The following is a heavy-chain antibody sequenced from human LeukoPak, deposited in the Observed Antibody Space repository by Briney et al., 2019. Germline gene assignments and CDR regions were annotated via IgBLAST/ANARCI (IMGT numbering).Heavy chain of an antibody. D-gene: IGHD5-18*01. J-gene: IGHJ4*02. Sequence: SETLSLTCTVSGGSISSYYWSWIRQPPGKGLEWIGYIYYSGSTNYNPSLKSRVTISVDTSKNQFSLKLSSVTAADTAVYYCARVKGYGEHFDYWGQGTLVTVSS. CDR1: GGSISSYY. CDR3: ARVKGYGEHFDY. CDR2: IYYSGST. V-gene: IGHV4-59*08.